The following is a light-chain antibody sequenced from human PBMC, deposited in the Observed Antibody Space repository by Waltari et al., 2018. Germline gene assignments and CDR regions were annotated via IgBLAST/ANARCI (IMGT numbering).Light chain of an antibody. V-gene: IGKV2-28*01. CDR3: MQALQTPLT. CDR2: LVS. J-gene: IGKJ4*02. CDR1: QSLLFSNGYNY. Sequence: DIVMIQSPLSLPVTPGEPASISCRSSQSLLFSNGYNYLDWYLQKPGQSPQLLFYLVSKRASGVPDRFSGSGAGTDFTLKISRVEAEDVGVYCCMQALQTPLTFGGGTKVEIK.